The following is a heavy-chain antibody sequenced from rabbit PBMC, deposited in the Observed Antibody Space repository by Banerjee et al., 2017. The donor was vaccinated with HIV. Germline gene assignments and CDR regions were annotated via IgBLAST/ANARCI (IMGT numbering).Heavy chain of an antibody. Sequence: QQQLEESGGGLVKPGGTLTLTCKASGFDFSTYGVSWVRQAPGKGPEWIACIGPISGSTYYASWAKGRFTISKTSSTTVTLQMTSLTAADTATYFCARGGVGYNAWNLWGPGTLVTDS. CDR3: ARGGVGYNAWNL. V-gene: IGHV1S45*01. J-gene: IGHJ4*01. CDR1: GFDFSTYG. CDR2: IGPISGST. D-gene: IGHD7-1*01.